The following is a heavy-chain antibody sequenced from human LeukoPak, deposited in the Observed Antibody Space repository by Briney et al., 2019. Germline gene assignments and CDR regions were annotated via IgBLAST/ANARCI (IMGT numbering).Heavy chain of an antibody. V-gene: IGHV4-59*01. J-gene: IGHJ4*02. D-gene: IGHD3-22*01. CDR3: ARGCPKYYYDSSGLLDY. CDR2: IYYSGST. CDR1: GGSISSYD. Sequence: SETLTLTCTVSGGSISSYDWSWIRQPPGKGLEWIGYIYYSGSTNYNPSLKSRVTISVDTSKNQFSLKLSSVTAADTAVYYCARGCPKYYYDSSGLLDYWGQGTLVTVSS.